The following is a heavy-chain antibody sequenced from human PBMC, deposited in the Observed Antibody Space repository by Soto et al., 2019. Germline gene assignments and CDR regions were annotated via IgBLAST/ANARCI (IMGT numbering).Heavy chain of an antibody. CDR1: GVSISSSQW. Sequence: QVQLQESGPGLVKPSGTLSLTCAVSGVSISSSQWWSRVRQPPGRGLEWIGEIYHNEHTNYNPSLRSRLTMSLDKSKNQVSLKLSSVTAADTATYYCGRTKDFFYGVDVWGQGTTVTVSS. J-gene: IGHJ6*02. V-gene: IGHV4-4*02. CDR3: GRTKDFFYGVDV. CDR2: IYHNEHT.